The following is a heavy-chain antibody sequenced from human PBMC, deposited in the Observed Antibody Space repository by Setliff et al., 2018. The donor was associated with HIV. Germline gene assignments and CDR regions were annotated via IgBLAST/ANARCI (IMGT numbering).Heavy chain of an antibody. CDR1: GFSISTSRMC. Sequence: SGPTLVNPTQTITLICTCSGFSISTSRMCVSWIRQPPGKALEWLARIDWDDEKLYSTSLKTRLTISKDTSKNQVVLTMTNMDPVDTATYYCARTRGSSGDTDYWGQGILVTVSS. D-gene: IGHD6-19*01. J-gene: IGHJ4*02. CDR3: ARTRGSSGDTDY. V-gene: IGHV2-70*17. CDR2: IDWDDEK.